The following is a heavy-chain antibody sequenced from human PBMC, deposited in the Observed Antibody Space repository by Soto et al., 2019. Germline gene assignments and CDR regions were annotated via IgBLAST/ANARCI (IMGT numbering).Heavy chain of an antibody. J-gene: IGHJ4*02. Sequence: GGSLRLSCAASGFTFSSYGMHWVRQAPGKGLEWVAVISYGGSNKYYADSVKGRFTISRDNSKNTLYLQMNSLRAEDTAVYYCAKDQLLRFLEWLRYYFDYWGQGTLVTVSS. CDR3: AKDQLLRFLEWLRYYFDY. CDR2: ISYGGSNK. CDR1: GFTFSSYG. V-gene: IGHV3-30*18. D-gene: IGHD3-3*01.